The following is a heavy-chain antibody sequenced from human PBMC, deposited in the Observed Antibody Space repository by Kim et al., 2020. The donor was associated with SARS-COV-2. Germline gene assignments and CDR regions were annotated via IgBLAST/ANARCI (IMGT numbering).Heavy chain of an antibody. Sequence: GGSLRLSCAASGFTFSSYSMNWVRQAPGKGLEWVSSISSSSSYIYYADSVKGRFTISRDNAKNSLYLQMNSLRAEDTAVYYCARGLFDILTGYLGRLDAFDIWGQGTMVTVSS. J-gene: IGHJ3*02. CDR3: ARGLFDILTGYLGRLDAFDI. D-gene: IGHD3-9*01. CDR2: ISSSSSYI. V-gene: IGHV3-21*01. CDR1: GFTFSSYS.